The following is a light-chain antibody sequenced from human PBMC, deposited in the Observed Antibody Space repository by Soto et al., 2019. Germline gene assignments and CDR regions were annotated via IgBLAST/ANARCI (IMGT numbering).Light chain of an antibody. CDR2: AAS. Sequence: IVLTQSPDTLSLSPVQSATLSCMASQTVRSSYLAWYQQTPGKTPRLLIYAASSRATGIPERFSGSGSGTDFSLTISRLEAEDFAVYYCQQYGSSPRTFGQGTKVDI. J-gene: IGKJ1*01. CDR3: QQYGSSPRT. V-gene: IGKV3-20*01. CDR1: QTVRSSY.